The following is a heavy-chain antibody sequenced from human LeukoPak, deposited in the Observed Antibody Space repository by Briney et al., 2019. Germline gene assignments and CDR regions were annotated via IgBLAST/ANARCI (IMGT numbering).Heavy chain of an antibody. J-gene: IGHJ4*02. D-gene: IGHD3-10*01. V-gene: IGHV3-23*01. CDR2: ISGSGGST. CDR3: AKPYYYGSGSYSRYFDY. Sequence: GGSLRLSCAASGFTVSTSYMSWVRQAPGKGLEWVSAISGSGGSTYYADSVKGRFTISRDNSKNTLYLQMNSLRAEDTAVYYCAKPYYYGSGSYSRYFDYWGQGTLVTVSS. CDR1: GFTVSTSY.